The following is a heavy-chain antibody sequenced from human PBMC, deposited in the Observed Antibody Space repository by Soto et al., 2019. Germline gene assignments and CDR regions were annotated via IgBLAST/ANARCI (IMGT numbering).Heavy chain of an antibody. CDR1: GFTVNGKKY. CDR3: ATWLLREHAFDI. Sequence: VGSLRLSCAASGFTVNGKKYITWVRQAPGKGLEWVSALYIADGTFYADSVKGRFTVSIDSSKNTVYLQMNNLSPEDTAVYYCATWLLREHAFDIWGLGTMVTVSS. J-gene: IGHJ3*02. D-gene: IGHD2-15*01. V-gene: IGHV3-53*01. CDR2: LYIADGT.